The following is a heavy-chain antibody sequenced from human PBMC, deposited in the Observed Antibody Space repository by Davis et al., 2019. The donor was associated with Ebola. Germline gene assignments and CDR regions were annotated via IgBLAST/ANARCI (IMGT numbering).Heavy chain of an antibody. V-gene: IGHV4-30-4*01. CDR1: GGSISSGDYY. J-gene: IGHJ5*02. CDR3: ARHSDLGELFYLDP. D-gene: IGHD3-10*01. CDR2: IYYSGST. Sequence: PSETLSLTCTVSGGSISSGDYYWSWIRQPPGKGLEWIGYIYYSGSTYYNPSLKSRVTISIDTSKNELSLKLTSVTAADTAVYYCARHSDLGELFYLDPWGQGTLVTVSS.